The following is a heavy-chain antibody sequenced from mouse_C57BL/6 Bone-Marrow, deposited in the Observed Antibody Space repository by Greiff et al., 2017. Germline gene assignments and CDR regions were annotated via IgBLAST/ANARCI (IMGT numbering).Heavy chain of an antibody. CDR3: AREGYHYGSSWYFDV. CDR1: GFTFTSYA. Sequence: EVQLMESGGGLVKPGGSLKLSCAASGFTFTSYAMSWVRQTPEQRLEWVATISAGGSYTYYPDNVKGRFTLSRNNAKNNLYLQMSHLKSEDAAMYYCAREGYHYGSSWYFDVWGTGTTVTVSS. J-gene: IGHJ1*03. D-gene: IGHD1-1*01. CDR2: ISAGGSYT. V-gene: IGHV5-4*01.